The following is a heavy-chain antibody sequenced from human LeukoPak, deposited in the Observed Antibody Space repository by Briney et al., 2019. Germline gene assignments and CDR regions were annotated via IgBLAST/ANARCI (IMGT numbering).Heavy chain of an antibody. D-gene: IGHD3/OR15-3a*01. CDR1: GFTFSSYS. V-gene: IGHV3-23*01. CDR3: AKDGGGLFVY. J-gene: IGHJ4*02. CDR2: ISGSGGST. Sequence: GGSLRLSCAASGFTFSSYSMNWVRQAPGKGLEWVSAISGSGGSTYYADSVKGRFTISRDNSKNTLYLQMNSLRAEDTAVYYCAKDGGGLFVYWGQGTLVTVSS.